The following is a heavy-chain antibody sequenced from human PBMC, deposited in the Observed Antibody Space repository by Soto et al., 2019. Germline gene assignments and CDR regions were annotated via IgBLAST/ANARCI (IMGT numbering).Heavy chain of an antibody. CDR1: GFTFSSYA. V-gene: IGHV3-23*01. CDR2: ISGSGGST. D-gene: IGHD4-17*01. CDR3: AKEYWVELPTVTDVPFFDY. J-gene: IGHJ4*02. Sequence: GGSLRLSCAASGFTFSSYAMSWVRQAPGKGLEWVSAISGSGGSTYYAGSVKGRFTISRDNSKNTLYLQMNSLRAEDTAVYYCAKEYWVELPTVTDVPFFDYWGQGTLVTVSS.